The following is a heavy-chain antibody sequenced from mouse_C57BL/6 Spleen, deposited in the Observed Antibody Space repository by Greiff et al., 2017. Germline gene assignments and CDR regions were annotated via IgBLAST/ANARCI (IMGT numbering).Heavy chain of an antibody. V-gene: IGHV1-82*01. CDR2: IYPGDGDT. J-gene: IGHJ4*01. CDR3: ARGGEAYAMDY. Sequence: QVQLKQSGPELVKPGASVKISCKASGYAFSSSWMNWVKQRPGKGLEWIGRIYPGDGDTNYNGKFKGKATLTADKSSSTAYMQLSSLTSEDSAVYFCARGGEAYAMDYWGQGTSVTVSS. CDR1: GYAFSSSW.